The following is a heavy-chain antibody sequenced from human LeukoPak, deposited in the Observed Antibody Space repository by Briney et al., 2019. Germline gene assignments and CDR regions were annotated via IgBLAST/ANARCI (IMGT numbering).Heavy chain of an antibody. CDR1: GGSISSGSYY. CDR3: ARYGSGSYYTPDYYMDV. Sequence: ASQTLSLTCTVSGGSISSGSYYWSWIRQPAGKGLEWIGRIYTSGSTNYNPSLKSRVTISVDTSKNQFSLKLSSVTAADTAVYYCARYGSGSYYTPDYYMDVWGKGTTVTISS. V-gene: IGHV4-61*02. CDR2: IYTSGST. J-gene: IGHJ6*03. D-gene: IGHD3-10*01.